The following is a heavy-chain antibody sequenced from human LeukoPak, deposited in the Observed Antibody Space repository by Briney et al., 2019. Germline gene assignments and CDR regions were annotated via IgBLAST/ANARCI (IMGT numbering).Heavy chain of an antibody. CDR2: IYYSGST. Sequence: PSETLSLTCTVSGVSISSYYWSWLRQPPGKGLEWIGYIYYSGSTNYNPSLKSRVTISVDTSKNQFSLKLSSVTAADTAVYYCARVKGGWFDPWGERALVTVSS. J-gene: IGHJ5*02. D-gene: IGHD3-16*01. CDR3: ARVKGGWFDP. CDR1: GVSISSYY. V-gene: IGHV4-59*01.